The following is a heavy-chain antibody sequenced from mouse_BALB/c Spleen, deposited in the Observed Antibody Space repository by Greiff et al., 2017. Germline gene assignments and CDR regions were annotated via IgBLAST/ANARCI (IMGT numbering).Heavy chain of an antibody. CDR3: ARDNGNYNAMDY. J-gene: IGHJ4*01. Sequence: EVKLMESGGGLVKPGGSLKLSCAASGFTFSSYAMSWVRQSPEKRLEWVAEISSGGSYTYYPDTVTGRFTISRDNAKNTLYLEMSSLRSEDTAMYYCARDNGNYNAMDYWGQGTSVTVSS. CDR1: GFTFSSYA. D-gene: IGHD2-1*01. V-gene: IGHV5-9-4*01. CDR2: ISSGGSYT.